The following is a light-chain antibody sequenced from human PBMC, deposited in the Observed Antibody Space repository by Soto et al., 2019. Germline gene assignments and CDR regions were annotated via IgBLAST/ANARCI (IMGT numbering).Light chain of an antibody. J-gene: IGLJ1*01. CDR3: CSYTTSNTFV. Sequence: QSALTQPASVSGSLGQSITLSCSGTSSDVGAYNYVSWYQQYPGKAPKLMIYHVTDRPSGVSNRFSGSKSGNTASLTISGLQAEDEADYYCCSYTTSNTFVFGTGTKVTVL. CDR1: SSDVGAYNY. CDR2: HVT. V-gene: IGLV2-14*01.